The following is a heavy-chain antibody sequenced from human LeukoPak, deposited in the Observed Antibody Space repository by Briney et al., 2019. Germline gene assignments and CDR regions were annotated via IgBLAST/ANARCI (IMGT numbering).Heavy chain of an antibody. D-gene: IGHD6-13*01. Sequence: ASVKVSCKASGYTFTSYGISWVRQAPGQGLEWMGWISAYNGNTNYAQKFQGRVTMTTDTSTSTAYMELRSLRSDDTAVYYCARDPNRYAAAHPFEYWGQGTLVTLSS. V-gene: IGHV1-18*01. CDR1: GYTFTSYG. CDR2: ISAYNGNT. CDR3: ARDPNRYAAAHPFEY. J-gene: IGHJ4*02.